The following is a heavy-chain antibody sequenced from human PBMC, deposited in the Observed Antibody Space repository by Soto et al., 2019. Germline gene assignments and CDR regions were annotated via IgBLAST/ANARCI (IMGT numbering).Heavy chain of an antibody. Sequence: ASVKVSCKASGYTFTDYYMHWVRQAPGQGLEWMGWINPISGGTKYTQKFQGRVTMTRDTSINTAYMELSSLTSDDTAVFYCARASGSGWHFDSWGQGTLVTVSS. CDR1: GYTFTDYY. CDR3: ARASGSGWHFDS. D-gene: IGHD6-19*01. V-gene: IGHV1-2*02. J-gene: IGHJ4*02. CDR2: INPISGGT.